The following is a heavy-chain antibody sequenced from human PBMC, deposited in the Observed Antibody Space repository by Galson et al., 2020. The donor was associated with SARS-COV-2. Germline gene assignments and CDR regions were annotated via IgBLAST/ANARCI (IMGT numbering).Heavy chain of an antibody. V-gene: IGHV3-33*06. D-gene: IGHD6-6*01. Sequence: GGSLRLSCAASGFTFSSYGMHWVRQAPGKGLEWVAVIWYDGSNKYYADSVKGRFTISRDNSKNTLYLQMNSLRAEDTAVYYCAKGGGDYSSLPFDYWGQGTLVTVSS. J-gene: IGHJ4*02. CDR2: IWYDGSNK. CDR3: AKGGGDYSSLPFDY. CDR1: GFTFSSYG.